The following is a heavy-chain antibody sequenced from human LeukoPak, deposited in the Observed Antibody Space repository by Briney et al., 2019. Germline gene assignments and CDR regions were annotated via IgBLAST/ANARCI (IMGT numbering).Heavy chain of an antibody. CDR1: GGTFSAYW. V-gene: IGHV3-7*01. CDR3: AKVPRDSDCY. Sequence: PGGSLRLSCAVSGGTFSAYWMAWVRQSPGKGLEWVAEINEDGGVKYYADSMKGRFTISRDNAKNSLYLQMNSLGAEDTAVYYCAKVPRDSDCYWGQGTLVTVSS. J-gene: IGHJ4*02. D-gene: IGHD2-21*02. CDR2: INEDGGVK.